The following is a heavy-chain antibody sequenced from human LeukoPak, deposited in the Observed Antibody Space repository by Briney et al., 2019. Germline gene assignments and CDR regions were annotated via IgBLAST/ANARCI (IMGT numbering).Heavy chain of an antibody. CDR1: GGSISSSSYY. CDR3: AMQGYSSSWTPRYYYYYGMDV. CDR2: IYYSGST. J-gene: IGHJ6*02. D-gene: IGHD6-13*01. V-gene: IGHV4-39*01. Sequence: PSETLSLTCTVSGGSISSSSYYWGWIRQPPGKGLEWIGSIYYSGSTYYNPSLKSRVTISVDTSKNQFSLKLSSVTAADTAVYYCAMQGYSSSWTPRYYYYYGMDVWGQGTTVTVSS.